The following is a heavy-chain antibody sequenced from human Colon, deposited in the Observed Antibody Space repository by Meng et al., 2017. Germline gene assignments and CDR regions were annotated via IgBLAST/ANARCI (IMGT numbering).Heavy chain of an antibody. CDR1: GGSISSGDYY. V-gene: IGHV4-31*03. D-gene: IGHD3-22*01. Sequence: VQLQESGPGLVKPSQHLSLTCIVSGGSISSGDYYWSWSRQHPGKGLEWIGYFYFSGNTYYNPSLKSRVSISVDTSKNRFSLNLSSVTAADTAVYYCARYFYDSRGVTWFDPWGQGTLVTVSS. CDR2: FYFSGNT. CDR3: ARYFYDSRGVTWFDP. J-gene: IGHJ5*02.